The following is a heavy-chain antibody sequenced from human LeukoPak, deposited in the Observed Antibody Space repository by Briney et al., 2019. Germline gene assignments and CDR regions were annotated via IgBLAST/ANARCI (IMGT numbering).Heavy chain of an antibody. D-gene: IGHD1-1*01. CDR2: IYYSGST. V-gene: IGHV4-59*01. CDR1: GGAISSYY. CDR3: ARDTSGWLERRGFDY. J-gene: IGHJ4*02. Sequence: SEPLSLTCTASGGAISSYYWSWIRQPPGKGLELTGYIYYSGSTNYNPSLKSRVTISVDTSKNQFSLKLSSVTAADTAVYYCARDTSGWLERRGFDYWGRGTLVTVSS.